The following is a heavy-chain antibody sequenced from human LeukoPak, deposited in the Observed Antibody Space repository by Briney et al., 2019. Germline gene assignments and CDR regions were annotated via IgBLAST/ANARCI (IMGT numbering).Heavy chain of an antibody. CDR3: ARDLIGPYFDY. J-gene: IGHJ4*02. Sequence: SETLSLTCTVSGGSISSGSYYWSWIRQPAGKGLEWIGRIYTSGSTNYNPSLKSRVTISVDTSKNQFSLKLSSVTAADTAVYYCARDLIGPYFDYWGQGTLVTVSS. CDR2: IYTSGST. V-gene: IGHV4-61*02. CDR1: GGSISSGSYY.